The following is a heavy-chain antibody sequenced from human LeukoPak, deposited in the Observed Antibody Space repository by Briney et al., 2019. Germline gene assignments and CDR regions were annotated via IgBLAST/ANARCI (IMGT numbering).Heavy chain of an antibody. D-gene: IGHD5-24*01. J-gene: IGHJ4*02. CDR3: ASYRINGDGYND. CDR1: GGSISSYY. Sequence: KPSETLSLTCTVSGGSISSYYWSWIRQPPGKGLDCIGYIYYSGTTNYNPSLKSRVTISVDTSKNQFSLKLSSVTAADTAVYYCASYRINGDGYNDWGQGTLVTVSS. V-gene: IGHV4-59*01. CDR2: IYYSGTT.